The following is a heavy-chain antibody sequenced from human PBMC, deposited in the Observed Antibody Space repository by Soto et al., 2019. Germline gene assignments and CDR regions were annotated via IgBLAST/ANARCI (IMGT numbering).Heavy chain of an antibody. CDR3: AFMITMIRGAVGNDY. V-gene: IGHV3-66*01. CDR2: IHSAGST. Sequence: GGSLRLSCAASGFTVSSNYMNWVRQAPGKGLEWVSLIHSAGSTYYADSVKGRFTISRDNSKNTLYLKMNSLRAEDTAVYYCAFMITMIRGAVGNDYWGQGTLVTVSS. D-gene: IGHD3-10*01. CDR1: GFTVSSNY. J-gene: IGHJ4*02.